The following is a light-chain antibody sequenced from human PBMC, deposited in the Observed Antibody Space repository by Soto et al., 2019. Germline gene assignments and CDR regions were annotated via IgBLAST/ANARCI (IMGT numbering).Light chain of an antibody. J-gene: IGKJ1*01. CDR2: AAS. CDR1: QSISSY. CDR3: QQSYSTPRT. Sequence: DIQMTQSPSSLSASVGDRVTITCRASQSISSYLNWYQQKPGKAPKLLIYAASSLQIGVPSRFSGVESGTDFTLTICSLQPEDFATYYCQQSYSTPRTFCQGTKVEIK. V-gene: IGKV1-39*01.